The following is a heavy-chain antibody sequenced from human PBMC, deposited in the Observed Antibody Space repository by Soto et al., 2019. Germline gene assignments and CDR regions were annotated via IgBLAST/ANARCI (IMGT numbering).Heavy chain of an antibody. J-gene: IGHJ6*02. CDR2: IIPISETT. D-gene: IGHD3-22*01. CDR3: ARALLSHSYDSGGYDSYFHAMDV. CDR1: GGTFSSLD. V-gene: IGHV1-69*13. Sequence: SVKVSCKASGGTFSSLDINWVRQAPGQGLEWMGGIIPISETTNYAQIFQGRVSIVADVSTSTAYMELSRLRSEDTAVYYCARALLSHSYDSGGYDSYFHAMDVWGQGTPVTVSS.